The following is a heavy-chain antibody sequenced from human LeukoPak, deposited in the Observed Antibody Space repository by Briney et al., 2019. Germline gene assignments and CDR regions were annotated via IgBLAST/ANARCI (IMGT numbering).Heavy chain of an antibody. Sequence: ASVKVSCKASGDTFSIYAISWVRQAPGQGLECMGGIIPTLGTANYAQKFQGRVTITADKSTSTAYMELRSLRSDDTAVYYCARVSVTTWAEYFHHWGQGTLVTVSS. CDR1: GDTFSIYA. CDR2: IIPTLGTA. CDR3: ARVSVTTWAEYFHH. J-gene: IGHJ1*01. D-gene: IGHD4-11*01. V-gene: IGHV1-69*06.